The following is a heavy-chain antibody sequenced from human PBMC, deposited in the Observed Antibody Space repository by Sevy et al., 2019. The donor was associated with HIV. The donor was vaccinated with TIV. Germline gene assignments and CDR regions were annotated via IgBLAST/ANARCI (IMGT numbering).Heavy chain of an antibody. CDR3: AKRDLIDLFVIAS. V-gene: IGHV3-30*18. D-gene: IGHD3-16*02. CDR2: ISYDGSDT. Sequence: GGSLRLSCATSGFTFSGYGMHWVRQAPGKGLEWLALISYDGSDTYYADSVRGRFTISRDNSKNTLSLLMTSLKPVDTAIYHCAKRDLIDLFVIASWGQGTLVTVSS. CDR1: GFTFSGYG. J-gene: IGHJ4*02.